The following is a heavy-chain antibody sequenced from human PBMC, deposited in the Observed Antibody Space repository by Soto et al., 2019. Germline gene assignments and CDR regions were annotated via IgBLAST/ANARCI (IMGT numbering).Heavy chain of an antibody. CDR3: TRVDYDFWSGYSHYGMDV. D-gene: IGHD3-3*01. V-gene: IGHV3-49*03. J-gene: IGHJ6*02. CDR2: IRSKAYGGTT. CDR1: GFTFGDYA. Sequence: GGSLRLSCTASGFTFGDYAMSWFRQAPGKGLEWEGFIRSKAYGGTTEYAASVKGRFTISRDDSKSIAYLQMNSLKTEDTAVYYCTRVDYDFWSGYSHYGMDVWGQGTTVTVSS.